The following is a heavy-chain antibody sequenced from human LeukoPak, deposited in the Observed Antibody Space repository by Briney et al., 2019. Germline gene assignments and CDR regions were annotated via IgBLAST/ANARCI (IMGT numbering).Heavy chain of an antibody. J-gene: IGHJ5*02. Sequence: GGSLRLSCAASGFTFSGYWMSWVRQAPGKGLEWVANIKQDGSEKHYVDSVKGRFTISRDNAKNSLYLQMNGLRAEDTAVYYCARDARSWFDPWGQGTLVTVSS. CDR3: ARDARSWFDP. CDR1: GFTFSGYW. V-gene: IGHV3-7*05. CDR2: IKQDGSEK.